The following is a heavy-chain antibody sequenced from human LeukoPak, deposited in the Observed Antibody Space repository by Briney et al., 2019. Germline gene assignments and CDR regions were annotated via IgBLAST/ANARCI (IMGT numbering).Heavy chain of an antibody. CDR2: IYDNGST. CDR3: ASPRAERSTWYAVDY. D-gene: IGHD6-13*01. Sequence: GSLRLSCAASGFTVSSNYMSWVRQSPGKGLEWIGEIYDNGSTNYNPSLKSRVTTSVDKSKNQFSLKLSSVTAADTAVYYCASPRAERSTWYAVDYWGQGTLVTVSA. V-gene: IGHV4-4*02. J-gene: IGHJ4*02. CDR1: GFTVSSNY.